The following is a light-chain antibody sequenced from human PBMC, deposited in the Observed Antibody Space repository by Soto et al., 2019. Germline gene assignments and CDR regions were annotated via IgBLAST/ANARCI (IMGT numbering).Light chain of an antibody. CDR1: QSVSTTY. Sequence: EIVLTQSPGTLSLSPGDRATLSCRASQSVSTTYLAWYQQKPGQAPRLLIHGESSRATGIPDRFSGSGSGTDFILTISRLQPEDFAVYYCQHYGGSFTFGQGTLLVIK. CDR2: GES. CDR3: QHYGGSFT. V-gene: IGKV3-20*01. J-gene: IGKJ5*01.